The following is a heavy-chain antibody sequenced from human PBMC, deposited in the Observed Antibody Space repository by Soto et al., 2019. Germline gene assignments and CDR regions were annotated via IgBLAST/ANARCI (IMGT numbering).Heavy chain of an antibody. V-gene: IGHV4-30-2*01. CDR3: ARDQLEGNWFDP. Sequence: SETLSLTCAVSGGSISSGGYSWNWIRQPPGKGLEWIGYIYHSGNTLYNPSLKSRVTISVDKSKDQFSLKLSSVTAADTAVYYCARDQLEGNWFDPWGQGTLVTVSS. CDR1: GGSISSGGYS. CDR2: IYHSGNT. D-gene: IGHD1-1*01. J-gene: IGHJ5*02.